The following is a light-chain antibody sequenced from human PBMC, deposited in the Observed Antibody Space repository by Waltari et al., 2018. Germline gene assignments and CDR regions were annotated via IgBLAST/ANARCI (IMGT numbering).Light chain of an antibody. CDR1: HRISSW. J-gene: IGKJ2*01. CDR3: QQYNTYPDT. Sequence: DIQMTQSPSTLSASVGDRVTITCRASHRISSWLAWYQQKPGKAPNLLSYEASSLQSGVSSRFSGSGSGTEFTLTINSLQPNDFATYYCQQYNTYPDTFGQGTKLEI. CDR2: EAS. V-gene: IGKV1-5*03.